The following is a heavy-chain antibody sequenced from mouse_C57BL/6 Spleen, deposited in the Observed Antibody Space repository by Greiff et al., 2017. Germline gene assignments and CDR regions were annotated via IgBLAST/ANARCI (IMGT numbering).Heavy chain of an antibody. CDR3: ARVDGSSPYWYFDV. D-gene: IGHD1-1*01. Sequence: EVMLVESGPGMVKPSQSLSLTCTVTGYSITSGYDWHWIRHFPGNKLEWMGYISYSGSTNYNPSLKSRISITHDTSKNHFFLKLNSVTTEDTATYYCARVDGSSPYWYFDVWGTGTTVTVSS. CDR1: GYSITSGYD. CDR2: ISYSGST. V-gene: IGHV3-1*01. J-gene: IGHJ1*03.